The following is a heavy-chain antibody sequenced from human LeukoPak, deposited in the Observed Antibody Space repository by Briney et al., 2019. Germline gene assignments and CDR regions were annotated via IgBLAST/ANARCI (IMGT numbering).Heavy chain of an antibody. Sequence: ASVKVSCKASGYTFTGYYMHWLRQAPGQGLEWMGWINPNSGGTNYAQKFQGRVTMTRDTSISTAYMELSRLRSDDTAVYYCARDGSSSGYGYYYYYMDVWGKGTTVTVSS. CDR3: ARDGSSSGYGYYYYYMDV. J-gene: IGHJ6*03. V-gene: IGHV1-2*02. D-gene: IGHD6-6*01. CDR2: INPNSGGT. CDR1: GYTFTGYY.